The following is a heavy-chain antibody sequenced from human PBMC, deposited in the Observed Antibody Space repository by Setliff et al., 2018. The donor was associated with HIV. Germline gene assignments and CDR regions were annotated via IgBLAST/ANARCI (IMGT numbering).Heavy chain of an antibody. Sequence: PGGSLRLSCEAPGFTFNSYSMNWVRQAPGKGLEWVSSISANSTYIYYADSLKGRFTISRDNAKNSLSLQMNSLRAEDTAVYFCARGGTAAVNPNFDYWGQGMLVTVSS. CDR3: ARGGTAAVNPNFDY. J-gene: IGHJ4*02. V-gene: IGHV3-21*01. CDR2: ISANSTYI. CDR1: GFTFNSYS. D-gene: IGHD6-13*01.